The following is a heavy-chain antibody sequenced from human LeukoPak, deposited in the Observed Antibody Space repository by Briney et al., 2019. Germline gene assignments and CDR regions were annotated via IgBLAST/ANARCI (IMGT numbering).Heavy chain of an antibody. V-gene: IGHV3-48*03. Sequence: PGGSLRLSCVASGFTFSTFEMHWVRQAPGKGLEWLSYITPSGSSTYYADSVKGRFTISRDNAKSSLYLQMNSLRVEDTGVYYCTNHALDYWGQGTLVTVSS. CDR2: ITPSGSST. D-gene: IGHD2-2*01. CDR1: GFTFSTFE. J-gene: IGHJ4*02. CDR3: TNHALDY.